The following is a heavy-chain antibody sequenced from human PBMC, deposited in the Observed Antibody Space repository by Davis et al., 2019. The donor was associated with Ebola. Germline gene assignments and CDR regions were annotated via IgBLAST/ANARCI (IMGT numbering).Heavy chain of an antibody. J-gene: IGHJ3*02. Sequence: ASVKVSCKASGYTFTSYAMHWVRQAPGQRLEWMGWINAGNGNTKYSQKFQGRVTITRDTSASTAYMELSSLRSEDTAVYYCARDRGPAVAASDAFDIWGQGTMVTVSS. D-gene: IGHD6-19*01. CDR3: ARDRGPAVAASDAFDI. CDR2: INAGNGNT. CDR1: GYTFTSYA. V-gene: IGHV1-3*01.